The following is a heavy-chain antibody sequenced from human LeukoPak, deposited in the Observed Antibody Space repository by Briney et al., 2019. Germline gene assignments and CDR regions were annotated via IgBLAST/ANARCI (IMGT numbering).Heavy chain of an antibody. Sequence: PSETLSLTCTVSGGSISSYYWSWIRQPPGKGLEWIGYIHYSGGITYYNPSLKSRVTISVDRSKNQLSLSPSSVTAADTPVYYCARPAVVPAAIRGYSTSRTHWSFDLWGRGTLVTVTS. CDR1: GGSISSYY. D-gene: IGHD2-2*02. CDR2: IHYSGGIT. V-gene: IGHV4-59*08. J-gene: IGHJ2*01. CDR3: ARPAVVPAAIRGYSTSRTHWSFDL.